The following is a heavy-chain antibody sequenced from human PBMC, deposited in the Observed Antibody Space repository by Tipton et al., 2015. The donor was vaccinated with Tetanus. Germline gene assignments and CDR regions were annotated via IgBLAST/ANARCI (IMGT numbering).Heavy chain of an antibody. CDR2: IYPGDSDT. J-gene: IGHJ4*02. CDR3: ARRTFYYDSDGDRSLYFGS. CDR1: GYNFPSYW. D-gene: IGHD3-22*01. Sequence: QLVQSGAEVKKPGESLKISCKGSGYNFPSYWIAWVRQMPGKGLEWMGIIYPGDSDTRYSPSFQGQVTISAGKSSTTTYLRWSSLKASDTAMYYCARRTFYYDSDGDRSLYFGSWGQGTLVTVSS. V-gene: IGHV5-51*01.